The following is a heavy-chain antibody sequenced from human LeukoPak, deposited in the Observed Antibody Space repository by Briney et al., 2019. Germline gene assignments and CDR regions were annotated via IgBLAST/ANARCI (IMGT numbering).Heavy chain of an antibody. V-gene: IGHV4-31*03. J-gene: IGHJ4*02. CDR3: ARTTGGGLDY. D-gene: IGHD1-14*01. CDR1: GGSISSGGYY. Sequence: SETLSLTCTVSGGSISSGGYYWSWIRQHPGKGLEWIGYIYYSGSTYYNPSLKSRVTISVDTSKNQFSLKLSSVTAADTAVYYCARTTGGGLDYWGQGTLVIVSS. CDR2: IYYSGST.